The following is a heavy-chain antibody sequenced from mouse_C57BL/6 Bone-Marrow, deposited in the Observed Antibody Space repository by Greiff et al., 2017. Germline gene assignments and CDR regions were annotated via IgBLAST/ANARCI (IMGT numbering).Heavy chain of an antibody. CDR3: AREDSSCYYFDY. V-gene: IGHV1-69*01. CDR1: GYTFTSYW. J-gene: IGHJ2*01. Sequence: QVQLQQPGAELVMPGASVKLSCKASGYTFTSYWMHWVKQRPGQGLEWIGEIDPSDSYTNYNQKFKGKSTLTVDKSSSNAYMQLSSLTAEDSAVYYCAREDSSCYYFDYWGQGTTLTVSS. D-gene: IGHD3-2*02. CDR2: IDPSDSYT.